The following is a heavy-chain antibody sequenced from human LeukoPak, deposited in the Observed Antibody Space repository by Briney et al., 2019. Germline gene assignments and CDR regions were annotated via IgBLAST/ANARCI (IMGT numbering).Heavy chain of an antibody. CDR2: ISYDGSNK. V-gene: IGHV3-30*04. CDR3: ARTLIEYSVSSCYFDY. J-gene: IGHJ4*02. D-gene: IGHD6-6*01. CDR1: GFTYTKHA. Sequence: GGSLRLSCAASGFTYTKHAMHWVRQAPGKGLEWVAVISYDGSNKKYADSVKGRFTISRDNSKNTLYLQMNSLRAEDTAVYYCARTLIEYSVSSCYFDYWGQGTLVTVSS.